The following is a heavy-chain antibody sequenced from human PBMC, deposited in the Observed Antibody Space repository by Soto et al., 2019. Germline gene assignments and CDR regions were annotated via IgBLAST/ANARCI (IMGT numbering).Heavy chain of an antibody. Sequence: QLQLQESGSGLVKPSQTLSLTCAVSGGSISSGGYSWSWIRQPPGKGLEWIGYIYHSGSTYYNPSPKSRVTISVDRSKNQFSLKLSSVAAADTAVYYCARWWMYAPRFDPRGQGTLVTVSS. V-gene: IGHV4-30-2*01. J-gene: IGHJ5*02. D-gene: IGHD2-8*01. CDR3: ARWWMYAPRFDP. CDR2: IYHSGST. CDR1: GGSISSGGYS.